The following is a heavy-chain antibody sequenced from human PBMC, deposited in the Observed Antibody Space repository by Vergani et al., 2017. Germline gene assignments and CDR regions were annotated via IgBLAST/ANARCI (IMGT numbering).Heavy chain of an antibody. D-gene: IGHD3-22*01. CDR2: IDWDDDK. Sequence: QVTLRESGPALVKPTQTATLTCTFSGFSLSTSGMCVSWIRQPPGKAREWLALIDWDDDKYYSTSLKTRLSISKDTSKNQVVLTLTNMDPVDTAMYFCGRSFYFDSSGYFCDVWGQGTMVTVSS. V-gene: IGHV2-70*13. CDR1: GFSLSTSGMC. J-gene: IGHJ3*01. CDR3: GRSFYFDSSGYFCDV.